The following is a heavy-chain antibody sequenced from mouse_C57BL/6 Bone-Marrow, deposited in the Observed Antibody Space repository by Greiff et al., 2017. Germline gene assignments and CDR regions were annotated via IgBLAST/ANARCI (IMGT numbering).Heavy chain of an antibody. D-gene: IGHD2-5*01. CDR2: ISYDGSN. V-gene: IGHV3-6*01. CDR3: ARDYSNSYYFDY. CDR1: GYSITSGYY. Sequence: VQLQQSGPGLVKPSQSLSLTCSVTGYSITSGYYWNWIRQFPGNKLEWMGYISYDGSNNYNPSLKNRISITRDTSKNQFFLKLNSVTTEDTATYYCARDYSNSYYFDYWGQGTTLTVFS. J-gene: IGHJ2*01.